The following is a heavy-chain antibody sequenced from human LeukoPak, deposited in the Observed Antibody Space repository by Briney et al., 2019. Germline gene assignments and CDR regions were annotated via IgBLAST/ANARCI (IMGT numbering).Heavy chain of an antibody. D-gene: IGHD3-10*01. Sequence: GSSVKVSCKASGGTFSSYAISWVRQAPGQGLEWMGGIIPIFGTASYAQKFQGRVTITTDESTSTAYMELSSLRSEDTAVYYCASPPEGYTGSFDYWGQGTLVTVSS. CDR3: ASPPEGYTGSFDY. J-gene: IGHJ4*02. V-gene: IGHV1-69*05. CDR1: GGTFSSYA. CDR2: IIPIFGTA.